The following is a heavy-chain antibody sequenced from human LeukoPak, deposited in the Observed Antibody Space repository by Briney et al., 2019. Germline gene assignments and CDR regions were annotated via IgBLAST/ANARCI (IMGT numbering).Heavy chain of an antibody. Sequence: SETLSLTCAVYGGSFSGYYWSWIRQPPGKGLEWIGEINHSGSTNYNPSLKSRVTISVDTSKNQFSLKLSSVTAADTAVYYCASRDQYTWIQLWEQRPAECFQHWGQGTLVTVSS. J-gene: IGHJ1*01. CDR2: INHSGST. CDR1: GGSFSGYY. CDR3: ASRDQYTWIQLWEQRPAECFQH. V-gene: IGHV4-34*01. D-gene: IGHD5-18*01.